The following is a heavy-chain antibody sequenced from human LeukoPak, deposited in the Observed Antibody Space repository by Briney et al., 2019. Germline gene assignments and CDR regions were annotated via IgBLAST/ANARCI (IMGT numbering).Heavy chain of an antibody. J-gene: IGHJ4*02. V-gene: IGHV1-46*01. CDR3: ARHTGSLYDFWSGYIDY. CDR2: INPNSGST. D-gene: IGHD3-3*01. Sequence: ASVKVSCKASGYTFTRFYIHWVRQAPGQGLEWMGLINPNSGSTNFAQRFQGRVTMTTDTSTRTAYMELRSLRSDDTAVYYCARHTGSLYDFWSGYIDYWGQGTLVTVSS. CDR1: GYTFTRFY.